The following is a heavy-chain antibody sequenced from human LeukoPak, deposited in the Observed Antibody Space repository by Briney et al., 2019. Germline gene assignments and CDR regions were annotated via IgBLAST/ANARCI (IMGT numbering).Heavy chain of an antibody. CDR1: GFTFSDYY. Sequence: KPGGSLRLSCAASGFTFSDYYMSWIRQAPGKGLEWVSYISSSGSTIYYADSVKGRFTISRDNSKNTLYLQMNSLRAEDTAVYYCAKRDYYDSSGYLNFDYWGQGTLVTVSS. D-gene: IGHD3-22*01. CDR3: AKRDYYDSSGYLNFDY. CDR2: ISSSGSTI. J-gene: IGHJ4*02. V-gene: IGHV3-11*04.